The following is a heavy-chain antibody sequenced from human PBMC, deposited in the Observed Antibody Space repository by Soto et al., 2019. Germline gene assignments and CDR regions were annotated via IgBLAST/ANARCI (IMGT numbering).Heavy chain of an antibody. CDR2: IDPSDSYT. CDR1: GYSFTSYW. Sequence: PGESLKISCKGSGYSFTSYWISWVRQMPGKGLEWMGRIDPSDSYTNYSPSFQGHVTISADKSISTAYLQWSSLKASDTAMYYCARHRNIVVVTATYNWFDPWGQGTLVTVSS. V-gene: IGHV5-10-1*01. D-gene: IGHD2-21*02. CDR3: ARHRNIVVVTATYNWFDP. J-gene: IGHJ5*02.